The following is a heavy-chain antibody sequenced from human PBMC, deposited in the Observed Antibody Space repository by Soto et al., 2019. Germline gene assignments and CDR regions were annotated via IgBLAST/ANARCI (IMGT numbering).Heavy chain of an antibody. Sequence: EVHLLESGGDLVQPGGSLRLSCTASGLTFSTYAMSWVRQAPGTGLEWVSARGGSGTGVRTYYADSVKGRFTISRDNSNNTVYLQMNCVRADDTAVYYCTKSPGGVEGYNSDYYGMDVWGQGTTVTVSS. D-gene: IGHD2-8*02. V-gene: IGHV3-23*01. CDR1: GLTFSTYA. J-gene: IGHJ6*02. CDR3: TKSPGGVEGYNSDYYGMDV. CDR2: GSGTGVRT.